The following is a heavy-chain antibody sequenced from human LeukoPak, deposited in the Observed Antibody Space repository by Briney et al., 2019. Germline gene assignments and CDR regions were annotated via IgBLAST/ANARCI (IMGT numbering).Heavy chain of an antibody. CDR2: IYYSGST. V-gene: IGHV4-59*01. Sequence: PSETLSLTCTVSGGSISSYYWSWIRQPPGKGLEWIGYIYYSGSTNYNPSLKSRVTISVDTSKNQFSLKLSSVTAADTAVYYWGREPGTVVTPPFCYFVPWGLGPLVTVSS. J-gene: IGHJ2*01. CDR3: GREPGTVVTPPFCYFVP. D-gene: IGHD4-23*01. CDR1: GGSISSYY.